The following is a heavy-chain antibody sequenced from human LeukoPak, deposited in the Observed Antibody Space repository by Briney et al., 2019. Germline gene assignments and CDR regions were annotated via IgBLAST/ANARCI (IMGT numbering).Heavy chain of an antibody. V-gene: IGHV3-23*01. CDR1: GFTFSSYA. Sequence: GGSLRLSCAASGFTFSSYAMSWVRQAPGKGLEWVSAISGSGGSTYYADSAKGRFTISRDNSKNTLYLQMNSLRAEDTAVYYCAKVSGSHWYFDLWGRGTLVTVSS. D-gene: IGHD1-26*01. CDR2: ISGSGGST. CDR3: AKVSGSHWYFDL. J-gene: IGHJ2*01.